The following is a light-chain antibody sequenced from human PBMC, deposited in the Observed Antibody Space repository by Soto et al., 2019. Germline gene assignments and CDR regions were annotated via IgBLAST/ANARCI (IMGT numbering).Light chain of an antibody. CDR2: AAS. Sequence: DSQMTQSPSSLSASVGDRVTITCRASQSISMYLNWYQQKPGKAPSLLIYAASSLQSGVPARFSGSGSGTDFTLTITSLQPDDFTTYYCQQSYHTPVTFGQGTKVEI. V-gene: IGKV1-39*01. J-gene: IGKJ1*01. CDR3: QQSYHTPVT. CDR1: QSISMY.